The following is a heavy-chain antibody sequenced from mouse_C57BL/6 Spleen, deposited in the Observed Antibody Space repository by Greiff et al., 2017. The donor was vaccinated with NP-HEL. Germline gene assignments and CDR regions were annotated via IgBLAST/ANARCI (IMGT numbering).Heavy chain of an antibody. Sequence: QVQLKESGAELVKPGASVKLSCKASGYTFTSYWMQWVKQRPGQGLEWIGEIDPSDSYTNYNQKFKGKATLTVDTSSSTAYMQLSSLTSEDSAVYYCARGGYDRFAYWGQGTLVTVSA. CDR1: GYTFTSYW. D-gene: IGHD2-2*01. V-gene: IGHV1-50*01. J-gene: IGHJ3*01. CDR2: IDPSDSYT. CDR3: ARGGYDRFAY.